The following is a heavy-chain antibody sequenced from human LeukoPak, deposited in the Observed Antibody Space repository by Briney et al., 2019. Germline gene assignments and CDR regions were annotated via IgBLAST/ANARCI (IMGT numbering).Heavy chain of an antibody. J-gene: IGHJ5*02. CDR1: GYTFTSYG. D-gene: IGHD3-3*01. CDR3: ARDLPDYDFWSGRDWFDP. V-gene: IGHV1-18*01. Sequence: GASVKVSCKASGYTFTSYGISWVRQAPGQGLEWMGWISAYKGNTNYAQKLQGRVTMTTDTSTSTAYMELRSLRSDDTAVYYCARDLPDYDFWSGRDWFDPWGQGTLVTVSS. CDR2: ISAYKGNT.